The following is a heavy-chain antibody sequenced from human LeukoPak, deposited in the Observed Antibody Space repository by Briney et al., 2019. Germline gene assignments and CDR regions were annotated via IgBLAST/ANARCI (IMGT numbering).Heavy chain of an antibody. J-gene: IGHJ4*02. CDR2: INHSGST. CDR3: ARASRIVVVIASYDY. Sequence: PSETLSLTCAVYGGSFSGYYWSWIRQPPGKGLEWIGEINHSGSTNYNPSLKSRVTITVDTSKNQLSLKLSSVTAADTAVYYCARASRIVVVIASYDYWGQGTLVTVSS. V-gene: IGHV4-34*01. D-gene: IGHD2-21*01. CDR1: GGSFSGYY.